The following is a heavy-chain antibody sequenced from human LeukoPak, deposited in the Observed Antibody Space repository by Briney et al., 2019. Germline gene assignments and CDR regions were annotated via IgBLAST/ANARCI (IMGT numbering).Heavy chain of an antibody. CDR1: GYSFTNYW. V-gene: IGHV5-51*01. D-gene: IGHD6-6*01. Sequence: GESLKISCKDSGYSFTNYWIGWVRQTPGKGLEWMGMIYPGDSDTRYSPSFQGQVTISADTSISTAYLQWSSLKASDTAMYYCVRQSIATTPFDPWGQGTLVTVSS. CDR3: VRQSIATTPFDP. J-gene: IGHJ5*02. CDR2: IYPGDSDT.